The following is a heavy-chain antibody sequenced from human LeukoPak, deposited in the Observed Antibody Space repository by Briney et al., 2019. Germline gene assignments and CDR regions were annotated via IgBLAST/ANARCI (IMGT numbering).Heavy chain of an antibody. CDR3: ARVMGQWLVPEAFDI. CDR1: GHTFSSDG. CDR2: ISAYNGNT. D-gene: IGHD6-19*01. J-gene: IGHJ3*02. Sequence: ASVKVSCKASGHTFSSDGISWVRQAHGQGLEWMGWISAYNGNTDYAQKLQGRVTMTTDTSTSTAYMELRSLRSDDTAVYYCARVMGQWLVPEAFDIWGQGTMVTVSS. V-gene: IGHV1-18*01.